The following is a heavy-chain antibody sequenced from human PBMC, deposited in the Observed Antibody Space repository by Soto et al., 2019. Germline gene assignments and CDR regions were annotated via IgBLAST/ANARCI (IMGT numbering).Heavy chain of an antibody. Sequence: PXESLKISCKGSGYSFTSYWIGWVRQMPGKGLEWMGIIYPGDSDTRYSPSFQGQVTISADKSISTAYLQWSSLKASDTAMYYCARSSIAAAGRVWFDPWGQGTLVTVSS. CDR2: IYPGDSDT. J-gene: IGHJ5*02. D-gene: IGHD6-13*01. CDR3: ARSSIAAAGRVWFDP. CDR1: GYSFTSYW. V-gene: IGHV5-51*01.